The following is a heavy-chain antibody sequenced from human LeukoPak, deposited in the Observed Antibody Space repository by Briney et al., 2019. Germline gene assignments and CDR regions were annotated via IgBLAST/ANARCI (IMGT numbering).Heavy chain of an antibody. CDR3: ARQGISGSSLSYFDY. Sequence: SETLSLTCAVYGGSFSGYYWSWIRQPPGKGLEWIGNIYDSGSTNYNPSLKSRLTISVDTSKNQCSLKLSSVTAADTAVYYCARQGISGSSLSYFDYWGQGTLVNVSS. D-gene: IGHD3-22*01. CDR2: IYDSGST. CDR1: GGSFSGYY. J-gene: IGHJ4*02. V-gene: IGHV4-59*01.